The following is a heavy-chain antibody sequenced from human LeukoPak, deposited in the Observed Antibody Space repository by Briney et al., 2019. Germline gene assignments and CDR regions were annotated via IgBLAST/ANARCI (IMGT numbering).Heavy chain of an antibody. CDR3: ARDTGFCSGGSCYHNYFDY. CDR2: VYYSGDT. D-gene: IGHD2-15*01. CDR1: GGSVRSGSYY. Sequence: SETLSLTCTVSGGSVRSGSYYWSWIRQPPGKGLEWIGYVYYSGDTNYNPSLKSRVTISVVTSNNQFSLKLSSVTAADTAVYYCARDTGFCSGGSCYHNYFDYWGQGTLVTVSS. V-gene: IGHV4-61*01. J-gene: IGHJ4*02.